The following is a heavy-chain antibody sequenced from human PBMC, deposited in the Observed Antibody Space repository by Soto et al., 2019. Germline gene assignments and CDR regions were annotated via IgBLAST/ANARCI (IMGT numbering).Heavy chain of an antibody. D-gene: IGHD6-19*01. CDR2: FDPEDGET. CDR3: AAGGTRWLHSPFDY. V-gene: IGHV1-24*01. CDR1: GHTLSELS. Sequence: QVQLVQSGAEVKKPGASVKVSCKVSGHTLSELSMHWVRQAPGKGLEWMGGFDPEDGETISAQKFQGRVTMTEDTSTDSIYMELGSLRTEDTAVYYCAAGGTRWLHSPFDYWGQGTLVTISS. J-gene: IGHJ4*02.